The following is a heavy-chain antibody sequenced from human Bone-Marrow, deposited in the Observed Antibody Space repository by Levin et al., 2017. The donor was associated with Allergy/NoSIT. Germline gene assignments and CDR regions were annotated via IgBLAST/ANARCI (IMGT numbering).Heavy chain of an antibody. Sequence: GGSLRLSCAASGFTFTDDSMHWVRQSPGKGLEWVSAIWYDGSNKHYADSVRGRFTISRDNSKNTLYLQMNSLRAEDTAIYYCARDVPNSGNYYPDASDVWGQGTMVIVSS. V-gene: IGHV3-33*01. CDR2: IWYDGSNK. J-gene: IGHJ3*01. D-gene: IGHD3-22*01. CDR3: ARDVPNSGNYYPDASDV. CDR1: GFTFTDDS.